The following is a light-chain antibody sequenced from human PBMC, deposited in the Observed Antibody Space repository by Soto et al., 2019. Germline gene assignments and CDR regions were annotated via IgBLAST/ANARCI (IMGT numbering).Light chain of an antibody. CDR1: QSVSSNY. V-gene: IGKV3-20*01. Sequence: EIVLTQSPGTLSLSPGERATLSFRASQSVSSNYLAWYQQKPGQAPRLLIYGASSRATGIPDRFSGSGSGTDFTLTIRRLEPEDFAVYYCQQYNDRPPITFGQGTRLEI. CDR3: QQYNDRPPIT. CDR2: GAS. J-gene: IGKJ5*01.